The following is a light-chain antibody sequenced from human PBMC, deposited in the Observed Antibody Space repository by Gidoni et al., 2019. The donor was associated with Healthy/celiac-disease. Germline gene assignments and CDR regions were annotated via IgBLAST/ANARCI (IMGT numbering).Light chain of an antibody. CDR2: DAS. Sequence: EIVLTQSPATLSLSPGERATLSCRASQSVSSYLAWYRQKPGQAPRLLSYDASNRATGSPARFSGSGSGTDFTLTISSLEPEDFAVYYCQQRSNWPPLLFGGGTKVEIK. V-gene: IGKV3-11*01. J-gene: IGKJ4*01. CDR1: QSVSSY. CDR3: QQRSNWPPLL.